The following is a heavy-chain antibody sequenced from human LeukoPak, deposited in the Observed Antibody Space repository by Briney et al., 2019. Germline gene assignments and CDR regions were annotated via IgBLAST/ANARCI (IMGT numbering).Heavy chain of an antibody. J-gene: IGHJ5*02. V-gene: IGHV4-61*09. CDR1: GSSISSGSYY. Sequence: SETLSLTCIVSGSSISSGSYYWSWIRQPAGKGLEWIGHMYTSGSTNYNPSLKSRVTISVDTSKNHFSLKLSSVTAADTAVYYCARARGRSWFDPWGQGTLVTVSS. CDR3: ARARGRSWFDP. CDR2: MYTSGST.